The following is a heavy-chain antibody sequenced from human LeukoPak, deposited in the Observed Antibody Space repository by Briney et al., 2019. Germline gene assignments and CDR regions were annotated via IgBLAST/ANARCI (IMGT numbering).Heavy chain of an antibody. D-gene: IGHD2-2*01. V-gene: IGHV4-61*02. CDR3: AREGIVVVPAAPYYYYYMDV. Sequence: PSETLSLTCTVSGGSISSGSYYWSWIRQPAGKVLEWIGRIYTSGSTNYNPALKSRVTISVDTSKNQFSLKLSSVTAADTAVYYCAREGIVVVPAAPYYYYYMDVWGKGTTVTVSS. CDR2: IYTSGST. J-gene: IGHJ6*03. CDR1: GGSISSGSYY.